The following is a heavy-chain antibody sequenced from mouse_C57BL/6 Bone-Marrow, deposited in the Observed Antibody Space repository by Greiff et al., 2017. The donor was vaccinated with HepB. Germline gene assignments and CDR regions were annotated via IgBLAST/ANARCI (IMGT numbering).Heavy chain of an antibody. CDR2: IYPGSGST. CDR3: ARKGNYYAMDY. CDR1: GYTFSSYW. V-gene: IGHV1-55*01. Sequence: QVQLQQPGAELVKPGASVKMSCKASGYTFSSYWITWVKQRPGQGLEWIGDIYPGSGSTNYNEKFKSKATLTVDTSSSTAYMQLSSLTSEDSAVYYCARKGNYYAMDYWGQGTSVTVSS. J-gene: IGHJ4*01.